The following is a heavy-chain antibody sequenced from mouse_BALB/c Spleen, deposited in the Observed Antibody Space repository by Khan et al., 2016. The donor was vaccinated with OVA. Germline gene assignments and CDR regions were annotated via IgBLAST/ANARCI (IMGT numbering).Heavy chain of an antibody. CDR2: IFTNTGGT. D-gene: IGHD1-2*01. J-gene: IGHJ3*01. CDR3: ARSGYGAFAY. Sequence: VQLQQSGPELVKPGASVKISCKASGYNCTDYNMDWVKQNHGASLEWMGYIFTNTGGTGYNQKFKHQATLSVDNSSSTAYMELRNLTYEDTAVYFCARSGYGAFAYWGQGTPVTVSA. V-gene: IGHV1S29*02. CDR1: GYNCTDYN.